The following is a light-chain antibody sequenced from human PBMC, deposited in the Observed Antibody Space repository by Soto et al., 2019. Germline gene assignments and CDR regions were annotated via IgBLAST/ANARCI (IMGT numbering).Light chain of an antibody. V-gene: IGKV3-15*01. CDR2: GAS. CDR1: QSVGSN. CDR3: KQYNNWPLT. J-gene: IGKJ3*01. Sequence: EIVMTQSPATLSVSPGERATLSCRASQSVGSNLAWYQQKPGQAPRLLIYGASTRPTGIPARFSGSESGTEFTLTISSQQSEDSAVYYCKQYNNWPLTFGPGTKVDIK.